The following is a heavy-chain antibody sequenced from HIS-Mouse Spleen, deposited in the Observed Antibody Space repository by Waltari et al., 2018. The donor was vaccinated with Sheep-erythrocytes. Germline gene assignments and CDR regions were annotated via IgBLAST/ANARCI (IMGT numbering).Heavy chain of an antibody. D-gene: IGHD3-3*01. Sequence: QLQLQESGPGLVKPSETLSLTCPVPGGSISSSSYYWGWIRQPPGKGLGWIGSIYYSGSTYYNPSLKSRVTISVDTSKNQFSLKLSSVTAADTAVYYCARVPPGYYDFWSGPTGPRWFDPWGQGTLVTVSS. CDR3: ARVPPGYYDFWSGPTGPRWFDP. CDR1: GGSISSSSYY. CDR2: IYYSGST. V-gene: IGHV4-39*07. J-gene: IGHJ5*02.